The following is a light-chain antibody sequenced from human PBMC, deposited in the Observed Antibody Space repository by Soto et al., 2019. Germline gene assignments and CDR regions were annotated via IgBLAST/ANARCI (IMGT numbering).Light chain of an antibody. CDR3: YSFTGSSTSLFV. J-gene: IGLJ1*01. CDR1: SRDIGTSNL. V-gene: IGLV2-23*02. CDR2: EVT. Sequence: QSALTQPASVSGSPGQSITISCTGTSRDIGTSNLVSWYQQYPGKAPKLMIYEVTKRPSGISYRFSGSKSGNTASLTISGLQPEDEADDYCYSFTGSSTSLFVFGTGTKVTVL.